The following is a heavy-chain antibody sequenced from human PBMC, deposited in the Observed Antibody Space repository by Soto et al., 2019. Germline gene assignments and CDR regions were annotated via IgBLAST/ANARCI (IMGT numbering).Heavy chain of an antibody. V-gene: IGHV3-7*01. CDR2: INQDGSEK. CDR3: ARGDTAMANDH. CDR1: GFTFSSYW. Sequence: EVQLVESGGGLVQPGGSLRLSCAASGFTFSSYWMSWVRQAPGKGLEWVANINQDGSEKYYVDSVKGRFTISRDNAKNSLYLQMNSLRGEDTAVYYCARGDTAMANDHWGQGTLVTVSS. J-gene: IGHJ4*02. D-gene: IGHD5-18*01.